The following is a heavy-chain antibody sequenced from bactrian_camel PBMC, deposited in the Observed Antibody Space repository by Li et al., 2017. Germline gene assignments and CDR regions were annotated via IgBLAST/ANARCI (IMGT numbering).Heavy chain of an antibody. Sequence: DVQLVESGGGLVQPGESLRLSCAASALTFSRDAMMWVRQAQGKGLEWVSGIHVGGGMTYYADSVKGRFTISKDKAKDTVFLQMTSLEPEDTGMYYCKTSPVWALARGACNQWGQGTQVTVS. D-gene: IGHD7*01. V-gene: IGHV3S40*01. CDR2: IHVGGGMT. CDR1: ALTFSRDA. CDR3: KTSPVWALARGACNQ. J-gene: IGHJ4*01.